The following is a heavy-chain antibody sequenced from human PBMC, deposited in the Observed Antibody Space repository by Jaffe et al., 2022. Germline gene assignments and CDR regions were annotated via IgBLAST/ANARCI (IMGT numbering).Heavy chain of an antibody. CDR2: ISSSGSTI. J-gene: IGHJ4*02. CDR3: ARDSPGTYYYDSSGYYPLDY. V-gene: IGHV3-48*03. CDR1: GFTFSSYE. Sequence: EVQLVESGGGLVQPGGSLRLSCAASGFTFSSYEMNWVRQAPGKGLEWVSYISSSGSTIYYADSVKGRFTISRDNAKNSLYLQMNSLRAEDTAVYYCARDSPGTYYYDSSGYYPLDYWGQGTLVTVSS. D-gene: IGHD3-22*01.